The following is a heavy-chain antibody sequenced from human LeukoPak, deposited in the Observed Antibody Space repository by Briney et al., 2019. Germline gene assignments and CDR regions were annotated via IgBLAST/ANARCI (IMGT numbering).Heavy chain of an antibody. CDR3: TSYYGSGKRAFDI. D-gene: IGHD3-10*01. V-gene: IGHV3-73*01. J-gene: IGHJ3*02. CDR2: IRSKANSYAT. Sequence: SGGSLRLSCAASGFTFSGPAMHWVRQASGKGLEWVGRIRSKANSYATAYAASVKGRFTISRDDSKNTAYLQMNSLKTEDTAVYYCTSYYGSGKRAFDIWGQGTMVAVSS. CDR1: GFTFSGPA.